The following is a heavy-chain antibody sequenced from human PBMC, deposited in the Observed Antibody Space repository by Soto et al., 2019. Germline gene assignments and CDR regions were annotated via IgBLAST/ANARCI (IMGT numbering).Heavy chain of an antibody. J-gene: IGHJ5*02. CDR3: ASAQVPAAIIEYNWFDP. Sequence: PGGSLRLSCAASGFTFSSYSMNWVRQAPGKGLEWVSYISSSSSTIYYADSVKGRFTISRDNAKNSLYLQMNSLRAEDTAVYYCASAQVPAAIIEYNWFDPWGQGTLVTVSS. CDR1: GFTFSSYS. V-gene: IGHV3-48*01. D-gene: IGHD2-2*02. CDR2: ISSSSSTI.